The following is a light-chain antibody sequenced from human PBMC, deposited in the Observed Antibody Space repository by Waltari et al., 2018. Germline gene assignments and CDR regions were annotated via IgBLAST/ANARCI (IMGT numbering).Light chain of an antibody. CDR1: SSNIGGQP. J-gene: IGLJ3*02. CDR2: SDN. V-gene: IGLV1-44*01. Sequence: QSLLTQPPSASGTPGQRVTISCSGSSSNIGGQPLNWYQQVPGTAPKVLIFSDNQRPSGVPDRISGSKSGTSASLAISGLQSEDETDYYCAAWDDSLNGWVFGGGTRLTVL. CDR3: AAWDDSLNGWV.